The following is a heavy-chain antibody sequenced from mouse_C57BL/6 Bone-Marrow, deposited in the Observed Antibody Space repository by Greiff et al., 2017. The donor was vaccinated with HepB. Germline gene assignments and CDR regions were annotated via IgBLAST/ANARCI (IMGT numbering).Heavy chain of an antibody. J-gene: IGHJ1*03. Sequence: VKLQESGPGLVQPSQSLSITCTVSGFSLTSYGVHWVRQSPGKGLEWLGVIWRGGSTAYNAAFMSRLSITKDNSKSQVFFKMNSLQADDTAIYYCAKVPFYYGSSYWYFDVWGTGTTVTVSS. D-gene: IGHD1-1*01. V-gene: IGHV2-5*01. CDR1: GFSLTSYG. CDR2: IWRGGST. CDR3: AKVPFYYGSSYWYFDV.